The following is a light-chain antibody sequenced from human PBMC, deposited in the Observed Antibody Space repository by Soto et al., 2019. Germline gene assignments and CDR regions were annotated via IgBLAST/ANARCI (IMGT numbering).Light chain of an antibody. Sequence: EVVMKHYAATLSVSLGDRATLSCRASQSVSSNLAWYQQKPGQAPRLLIYGASTRATGIPARFSGSGSGTEFTLTISSLQSEDFAVYSCQQYNNWPLTFGGGTKVEIK. CDR1: QSVSSN. CDR3: QQYNNWPLT. CDR2: GAS. J-gene: IGKJ4*01. V-gene: IGKV3-15*01.